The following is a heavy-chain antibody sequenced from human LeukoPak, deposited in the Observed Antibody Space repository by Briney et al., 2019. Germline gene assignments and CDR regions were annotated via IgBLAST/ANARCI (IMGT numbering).Heavy chain of an antibody. Sequence: SGPTLVKPPQTLTLTCTFSGFSLSTTGVGVGWIRQPPGKALEWLALIYWDDDKRYSPSLKSRLTITKDTSKNQVVLKMTNMDPVDTATYYCAHSGAAGNFDYWGQGTLVTVYS. D-gene: IGHD6-13*01. CDR3: AHSGAAGNFDY. J-gene: IGHJ4*02. CDR1: GFSLSTTGVG. CDR2: IYWDDDK. V-gene: IGHV2-5*02.